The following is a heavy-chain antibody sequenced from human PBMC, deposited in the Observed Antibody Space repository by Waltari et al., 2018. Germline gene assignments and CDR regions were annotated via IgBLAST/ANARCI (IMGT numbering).Heavy chain of an antibody. V-gene: IGHV3-23*01. CDR1: AFTFSSYA. Sequence: EVQLLASGGGLVQPGGSLRLSCPASAFTFSSYAMRWVRQAPGKGLEWVATVGSGGSTYYADSVKGRFTISKDSPQNTLYLQMSSLRAEDTAVYYCARGSGYFFDYWGQGTLVTVSS. D-gene: IGHD1-1*01. J-gene: IGHJ4*02. CDR2: VGSGGST. CDR3: ARGSGYFFDY.